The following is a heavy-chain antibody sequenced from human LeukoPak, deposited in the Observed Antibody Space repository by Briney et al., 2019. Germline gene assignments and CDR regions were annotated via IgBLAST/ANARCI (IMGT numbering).Heavy chain of an antibody. J-gene: IGHJ4*02. D-gene: IGHD3-22*01. CDR1: GFTFSSHA. CDR3: AKDYGLKDYYDSSGPNYYFDY. CDR2: ISGSGGST. Sequence: PGGSLRLSCAASGFTFSSHAMSWVRQAPGKGLEWVSAISGSGGSTYYADSVKGRFTISGDNSKNTLYLQMNSLRAEDTAVYYCAKDYGLKDYYDSSGPNYYFDYWGQGTLVTVSS. V-gene: IGHV3-23*01.